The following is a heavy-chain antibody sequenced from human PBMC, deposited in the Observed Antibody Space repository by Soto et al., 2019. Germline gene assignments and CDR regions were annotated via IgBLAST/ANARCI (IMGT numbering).Heavy chain of an antibody. J-gene: IGHJ4*02. Sequence: QVQLQESGPRLVKPSQTLSLTCTVSGDSISSGDYYWSWVRQPPGKGLEWIGYIFYSGSTHYNPSIKSRATISADASKNQFSLMLISVTAADTAVYFCARDGEDTSASPYWGQGTLVTVSS. CDR2: IFYSGST. CDR3: ARDGEDTSASPY. V-gene: IGHV4-30-4*01. CDR1: GDSISSGDYY. D-gene: IGHD2-2*01.